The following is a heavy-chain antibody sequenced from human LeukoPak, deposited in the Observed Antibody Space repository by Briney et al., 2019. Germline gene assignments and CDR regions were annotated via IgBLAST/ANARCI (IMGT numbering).Heavy chain of an antibody. J-gene: IGHJ6*03. CDR2: IYYSGST. V-gene: IGHV4-59*01. Sequence: SETLSLTCTVSGGSISSYYWSWIRQPPGKGLEWIGYIYYSGSTNYNPSLKSRVTISVDTSKNQFSLKLSSVTAADTAVYYCARVDLYYYYMDVWGKGTTATVSS. CDR3: ARVDLYYYYMDV. D-gene: IGHD3-9*01. CDR1: GGSISSYY.